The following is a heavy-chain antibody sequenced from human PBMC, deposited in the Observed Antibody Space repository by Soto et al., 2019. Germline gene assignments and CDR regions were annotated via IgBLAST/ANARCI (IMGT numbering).Heavy chain of an antibody. V-gene: IGHV3-11*01. J-gene: IGHJ5*02. CDR2: ISTSGSPA. CDR3: ATGGIYYEA. CDR1: GFAFRHHY. D-gene: IGHD1-26*01. Sequence: QVHLVESGGGLVKPGGSLRLSCTVSGFAFRHHYLTWLRQAPGKGLEWLSYISTSGSPAYYADSVKGRFTISTDNAKKSLYLQMESLRAEDTGVYYFATGGIYYEAWGQGTLVTVSS.